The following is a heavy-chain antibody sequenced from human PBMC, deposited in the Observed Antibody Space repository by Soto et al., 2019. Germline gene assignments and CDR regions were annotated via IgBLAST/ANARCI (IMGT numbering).Heavy chain of an antibody. Sequence: SVKVSCKASGGTFSSYTISWVRQAPGQRLEWMGGIIPIFGTANYAQKFQGRVTITADESTSTAYMELSSLRSEDTAVYYCARTIAARKDYYYYYYGMDVWGQGSTVTVSS. CDR1: GGTFSSYT. D-gene: IGHD6-6*01. CDR2: IIPIFGTA. J-gene: IGHJ6*02. V-gene: IGHV1-69*13. CDR3: ARTIAARKDYYYYYYGMDV.